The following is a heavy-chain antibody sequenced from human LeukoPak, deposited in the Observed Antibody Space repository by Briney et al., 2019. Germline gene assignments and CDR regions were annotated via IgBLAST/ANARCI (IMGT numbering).Heavy chain of an antibody. CDR3: VKDHGYSSSWYVRGFDY. CDR2: ISSSGGST. D-gene: IGHD6-19*01. CDR1: GFTFSSYA. J-gene: IGHJ4*02. V-gene: IGHV3-64D*09. Sequence: GGSLRLSCSASGFTFSSYAMHWVRQAPGKGLESVSAISSSGGSTYYPDSVKGRFTISRDNSKNTLYLQMSSLRAEDTAVYYCVKDHGYSSSWYVRGFDYWGQGTLVTVSS.